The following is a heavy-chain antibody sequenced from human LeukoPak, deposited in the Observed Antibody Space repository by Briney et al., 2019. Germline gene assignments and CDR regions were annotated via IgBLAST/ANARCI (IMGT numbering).Heavy chain of an antibody. CDR2: ISYDGSNK. V-gene: IGHV3-30*18. CDR1: GFTFSSYG. Sequence: GRSLRLSCAASGFTFSSYGMHWVRQAPGKGLEWVAVISYDGSNKYYADSVKGRFTISRDISKNALYLQMHSLRAADTAVYYCAKRAPKASYPTFDPWGQGTLVTVSS. J-gene: IGHJ5*02. CDR3: AKRAPKASYPTFDP.